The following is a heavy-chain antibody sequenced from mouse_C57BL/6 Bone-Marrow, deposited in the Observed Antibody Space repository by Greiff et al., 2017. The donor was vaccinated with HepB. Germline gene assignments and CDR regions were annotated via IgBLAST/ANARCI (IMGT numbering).Heavy chain of an antibody. D-gene: IGHD2-5*01. V-gene: IGHV1-72*01. Sequence: QVQLQQPGAELVKPGASVKLSCTASGYTFTSYCIHWVQQRPGRGLEWIGRIYPSSGGTKYNEKFKSKATVTVDKPSSTAYMQLSSLTSEDSAVYYCARGAYYSNPAWFAYWGQGTLVTVSA. CDR1: GYTFTSYC. CDR3: ARGAYYSNPAWFAY. CDR2: IYPSSGGT. J-gene: IGHJ3*01.